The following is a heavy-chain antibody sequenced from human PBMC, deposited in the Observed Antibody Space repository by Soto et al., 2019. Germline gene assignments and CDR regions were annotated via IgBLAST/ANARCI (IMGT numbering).Heavy chain of an antibody. V-gene: IGHV3-15*07. CDR3: TTVLWFGELLYHPPATFDY. CDR1: GFTFSNAG. Sequence: GGSLRLSCAASGFTFSNAGMNWVRQAPGKGLEWVGRIKSKAEGGKNDYAEPVKGRFTISRDNSKNTLYLQMNSLKTEDTAVYYCTTVLWFGELLYHPPATFDYWGQGTLVTVSS. J-gene: IGHJ4*02. CDR2: IKSKAEGGKN. D-gene: IGHD3-10*01.